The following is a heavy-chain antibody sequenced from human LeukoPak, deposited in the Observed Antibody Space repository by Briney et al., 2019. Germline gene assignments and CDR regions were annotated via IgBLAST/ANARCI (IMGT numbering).Heavy chain of an antibody. CDR1: GYTFTSYA. Sequence: ASVKVSCKASGYTFTSYAMNWVRQAPGQGLEWMGWINTNTGNRTYAQGFTGRFVFSLDTSVSTAYLQISSLKAEDTAVYYCARVDRRGIPSYRVFDYWGQGTLVTVSS. J-gene: IGHJ4*02. V-gene: IGHV7-4-1*02. CDR3: ARVDRRGIPSYRVFDY. D-gene: IGHD1-26*01. CDR2: INTNTGNR.